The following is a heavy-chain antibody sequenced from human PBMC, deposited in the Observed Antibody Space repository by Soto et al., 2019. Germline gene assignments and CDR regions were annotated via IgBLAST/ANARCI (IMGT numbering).Heavy chain of an antibody. CDR1: GGSFSGYY. CDR2: INHSGST. Sequence: PSETLSLTCAVYGGSFSGYYWSWIRQPPGMGLEWIGEINHSGSTNYNPSLKSRVTISVDTSKNQFSLKLSSVTAADTAVYYCATSITMVRGVSYYGMDVWGQGTTVTVSS. J-gene: IGHJ6*02. D-gene: IGHD3-10*01. CDR3: ATSITMVRGVSYYGMDV. V-gene: IGHV4-34*01.